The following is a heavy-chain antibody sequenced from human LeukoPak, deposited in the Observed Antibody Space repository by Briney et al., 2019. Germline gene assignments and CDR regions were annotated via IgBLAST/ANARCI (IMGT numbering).Heavy chain of an antibody. CDR2: ISCRWGST. D-gene: IGHD3-22*01. V-gene: IGHV3-23*01. Sequence: GGSLRLFCAASGFTFSSYAMSWVRQAPGKGLEWVSAISCRWGSTYHAEFVKGRFTISRDNSKNTLYLQMNSLRAEDTAVYYCAKGRSSYDSSGYYCDYWGQGTLVTVS. CDR1: GFTFSSYA. J-gene: IGHJ4*02. CDR3: AKGRSSYDSSGYYCDY.